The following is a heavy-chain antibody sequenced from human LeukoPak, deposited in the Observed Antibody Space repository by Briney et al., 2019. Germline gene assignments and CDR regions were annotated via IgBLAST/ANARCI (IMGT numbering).Heavy chain of an antibody. V-gene: IGHV1-69*04. CDR2: IIPILGIA. CDR3: ARAATVVDAFDI. Sequence: GASVKVSCKASGGTFISYAISWVRQAPGQGLEWMGRIIPILGIANYAQKFQGRVAITADKSTSTAYMELSSLRSEDTAVYYCARAATVVDAFDIWGQGTMVTVSS. CDR1: GGTFISYA. J-gene: IGHJ3*02. D-gene: IGHD4-23*01.